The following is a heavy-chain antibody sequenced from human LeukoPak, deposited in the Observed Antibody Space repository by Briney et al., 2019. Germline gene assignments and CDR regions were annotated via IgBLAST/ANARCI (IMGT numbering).Heavy chain of an antibody. CDR3: ARNKRGDY. CDR1: GFTFSSYS. CDR2: INQDGSEE. J-gene: IGHJ4*02. V-gene: IGHV3-7*01. D-gene: IGHD1/OR15-1a*01. Sequence: GGSLRLSCAASGFTFSSYSMNWVRQAPGKGLEWVANINQDGSEENYVDSVKGRFTISRDNAKNSLYLQMNSLRAEDRAVYYCARNKRGDYWGQGALVAVSS.